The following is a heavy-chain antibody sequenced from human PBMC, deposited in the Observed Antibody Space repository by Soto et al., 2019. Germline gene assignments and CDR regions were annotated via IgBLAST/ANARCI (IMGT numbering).Heavy chain of an antibody. V-gene: IGHV3-53*01. CDR2: IYSGGYT. CDR1: GFTVSNNY. J-gene: IGHJ4*02. CDR3: ASQPGGGGY. Sequence: EVQLVESGGGLIQPGGSLRLSCAVSGFTVSNNYMSWVRQAPGKGLEGVSVIYSGGYTAYGDSVKGRFTTSRDNSKNTLYFQLKRRRADVPAVYYWASQPGGGGYWGQGTLVTVSS. D-gene: IGHD3-10*01.